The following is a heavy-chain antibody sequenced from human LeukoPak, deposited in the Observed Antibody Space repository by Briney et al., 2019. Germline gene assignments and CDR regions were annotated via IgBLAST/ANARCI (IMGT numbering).Heavy chain of an antibody. CDR2: IYTGDSET. V-gene: IGHV5-51*01. J-gene: IGHJ2*01. Sequence: GESLKISCKGSGYSFTNYWIGWVRQMPGKGLEWMGIIYTGDSETRYSPSFQGQVTISADKSISTAYLQWSSLKASDTAMYYCAIPNYGGSYDYWYFDLWGRGTLVTVSS. CDR3: AIPNYGGSYDYWYFDL. CDR1: GYSFTNYW. D-gene: IGHD1-26*01.